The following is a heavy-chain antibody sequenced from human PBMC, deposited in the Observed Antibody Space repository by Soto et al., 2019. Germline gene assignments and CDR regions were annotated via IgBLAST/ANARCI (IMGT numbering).Heavy chain of an antibody. J-gene: IGHJ3*02. CDR1: GFTFSSYA. CDR2: TSGSGGST. CDR3: AKYQSSYYDSSAYGAFDI. D-gene: IGHD3-22*01. Sequence: EVQLLESGGGLVQPGGSLRLSCGASGFTFSSYAMSWVRQAPGKGLEWVSGTSGSGGSTYYADSVRGRCTISRDNSKNTLYLQMNSLRAEDTAVYYCAKYQSSYYDSSAYGAFDIWGQGTMVTVSS. V-gene: IGHV3-23*01.